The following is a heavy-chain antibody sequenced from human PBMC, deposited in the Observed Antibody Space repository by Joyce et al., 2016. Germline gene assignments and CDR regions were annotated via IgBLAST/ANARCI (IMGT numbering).Heavy chain of an antibody. V-gene: IGHV6-1*01. Sequence: QVQLQQSGPGLVKPSQMLSLTCVISGDRVSSKSVAWNGIRQSPSRGLEWVGRTYYRSKWYNEYAGSVKSRITINPDTSKNQFSLQLKSVTPDDTAVYYCARMTSWNAAYYWFDPWGQGTLVTVSS. CDR3: ARMTSWNAAYYWFDP. CDR2: TYYRSKWYN. D-gene: IGHD2-2*01. CDR1: GDRVSSKSVA. J-gene: IGHJ5*02.